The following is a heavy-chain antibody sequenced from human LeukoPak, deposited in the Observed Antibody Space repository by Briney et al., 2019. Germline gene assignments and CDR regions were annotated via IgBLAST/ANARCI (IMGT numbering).Heavy chain of an antibody. D-gene: IGHD5-24*01. CDR3: ARDGEMATNPYYFDY. V-gene: IGHV3-48*02. CDR1: GLTFSRYS. J-gene: IGHJ4*02. CDR2: ISSSSSAI. Sequence: GGSLRLSCAASGLTFSRYSMNWVRQAPGKGPQWVSYISSSSSAIYYADSVRGRFTISRDNAKNSLYLQMNSLRDEDTAVYYCARDGEMATNPYYFDYWGQGTLVTVSS.